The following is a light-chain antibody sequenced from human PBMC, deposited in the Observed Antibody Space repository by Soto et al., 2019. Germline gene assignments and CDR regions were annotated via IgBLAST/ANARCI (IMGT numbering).Light chain of an antibody. V-gene: IGLV2-8*01. CDR3: VSYAGGTYV. CDR2: DVN. J-gene: IGLJ1*01. Sequence: QSVLTQPPSASGSPGQSVTISCTGTSSDVGGYIFVSWYQQHPGKAPKLMIYDVNKRPSGVPDRFSGSKSDNTASLTVSGLHAEDEDDYYCVSYAGGTYVFGNGTKVT. CDR1: SSDVGGYIF.